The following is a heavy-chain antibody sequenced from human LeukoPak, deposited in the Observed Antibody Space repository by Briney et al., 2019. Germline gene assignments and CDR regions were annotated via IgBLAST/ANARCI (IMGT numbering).Heavy chain of an antibody. J-gene: IGHJ4*02. V-gene: IGHV3-48*04. CDR1: GFTFSTYS. Sequence: PGGSLRLSCAASGFTFSTYSMNWVRQAPGKGLEWVSYISSSGSTIYYADSVKGRFTISRDNAKNSLYLQMNSLRAEDTAVYYCARVLVGARRKIVGATDPDYWGQGTLVTVSS. CDR3: ARVLVGARRKIVGATDPDY. D-gene: IGHD1-26*01. CDR2: ISSSGSTI.